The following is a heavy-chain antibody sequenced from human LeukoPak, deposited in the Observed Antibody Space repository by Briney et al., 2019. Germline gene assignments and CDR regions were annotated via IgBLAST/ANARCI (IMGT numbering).Heavy chain of an antibody. CDR3: ARGMGHSSSWYARAYFDP. D-gene: IGHD6-13*01. CDR2: IYTSGTT. CDR1: GGSISSYY. Sequence: SETLSLTCTVSGGSISSYYWSWIRQPAGKGLEWIGRIYTSGTTHYNPSLKSRVTMSVDTSKNQFSLQLNSVTPEDTAVYYCARGMGHSSSWYARAYFDPWGQGTLVTVSS. V-gene: IGHV4-4*07. J-gene: IGHJ5*02.